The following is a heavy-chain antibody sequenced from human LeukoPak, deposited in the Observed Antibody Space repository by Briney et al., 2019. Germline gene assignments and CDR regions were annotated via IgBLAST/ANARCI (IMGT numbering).Heavy chain of an antibody. V-gene: IGHV4-34*01. CDR2: INHSGST. D-gene: IGHD3-22*01. CDR1: GGSFSGYY. CDR3: ARESYYYDSSGYYLRWFDP. J-gene: IGHJ5*02. Sequence: KPSETLSLTCAVYGGSFSGYYWSWIRQPPGKGLEWIGEINHSGSTNYNPSLKSRVTISVDTSENQFSLKLSSVTAADTAVYYCARESYYYDSSGYYLRWFDPWGQGTLVTVSS.